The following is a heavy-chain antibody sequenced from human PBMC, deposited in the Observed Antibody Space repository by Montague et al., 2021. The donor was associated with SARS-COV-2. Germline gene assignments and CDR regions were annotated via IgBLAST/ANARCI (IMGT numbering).Heavy chain of an antibody. CDR1: GGSFSGYY. CDR3: ARFAYWLLFIAFYSGMDV. V-gene: IGHV4-34*01. J-gene: IGHJ6*02. D-gene: IGHD2-2*01. Sequence: SETLSLTCAVYGGSFSGYYWSWIRQPPGKGLEWIGEISHSGSTNYNPSLKSRVTISIDTSKNQFSLKLSSVTAADTAVYYCARFAYWLLFIAFYSGMDVWGQGTTVTVSS. CDR2: ISHSGST.